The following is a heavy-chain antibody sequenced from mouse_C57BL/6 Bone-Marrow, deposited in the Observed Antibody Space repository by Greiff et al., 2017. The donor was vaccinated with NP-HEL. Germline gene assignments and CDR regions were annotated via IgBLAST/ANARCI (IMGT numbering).Heavy chain of an antibody. Sequence: EVQLQQSGPELVKPGASVKISCKASGYTFTDYYMNWVKQSHGKSLEWIGDINPNNGGTSYNQKFKGKATLTVDKSSSTAYMELRSLTSEDSAVYYFARGAVIGAMDYWGQGTSVTVSS. CDR3: ARGAVIGAMDY. CDR1: GYTFTDYY. D-gene: IGHD3-3*01. CDR2: INPNNGGT. V-gene: IGHV1-26*01. J-gene: IGHJ4*01.